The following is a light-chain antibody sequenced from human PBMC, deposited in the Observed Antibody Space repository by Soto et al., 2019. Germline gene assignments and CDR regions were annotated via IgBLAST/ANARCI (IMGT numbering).Light chain of an antibody. V-gene: IGKV3-15*01. J-gene: IGKJ1*01. CDR3: QQYNNWLSWT. CDR2: GAS. CDR1: QTVNNN. Sequence: EIVMTQSPAILSVSPGERATLSCRASQTVNNNLAWYQQKPGQAPRLLIYGASTRVAGIPARFSGSGSGTEFTLSISSLQSEDFAVYYCQQYNNWLSWTFGQGTKVEIK.